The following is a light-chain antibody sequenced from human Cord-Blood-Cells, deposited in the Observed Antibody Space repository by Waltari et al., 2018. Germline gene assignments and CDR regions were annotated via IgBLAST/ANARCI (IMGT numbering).Light chain of an antibody. CDR1: SSNIGSNY. CDR3: AAWDDSLSGPV. Sequence: QSVLTQPPSASGTPGQRVTTSCSGSSSNIGSNYVSWYQQLPGTAPKLPIYRNNQRPSGVPDRFSGSKSGTSASLAISGLRSEDEADYYCAAWDDSLSGPVFGGGTKLTVL. V-gene: IGLV1-47*01. J-gene: IGLJ3*02. CDR2: RNN.